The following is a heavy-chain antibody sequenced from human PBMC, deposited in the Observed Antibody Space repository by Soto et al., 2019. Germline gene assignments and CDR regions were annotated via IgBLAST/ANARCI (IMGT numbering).Heavy chain of an antibody. D-gene: IGHD4-17*01. J-gene: IGHJ4*02. CDR2: INPNSGGT. V-gene: IGHV1-2*04. CDR3: ARELDYGDYELFDY. Sequence: ASVKVSCKASGYTFTGYYMHWVRQAPGQGLEWMGWINPNSGGTNYAQKFQGWVTMTRDTSISTAYMELSRLRSDDTAVYYCARELDYGDYELFDYWGQGTLVTVSS. CDR1: GYTFTGYY.